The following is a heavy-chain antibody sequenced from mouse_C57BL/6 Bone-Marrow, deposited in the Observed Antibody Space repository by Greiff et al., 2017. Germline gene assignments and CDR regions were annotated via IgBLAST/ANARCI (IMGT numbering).Heavy chain of an antibody. CDR1: GYTFTSYG. CDR3: ARWLLRFYYFDY. D-gene: IGHD2-3*01. V-gene: IGHV1-81*01. Sequence: QVQLQQSGAELVRPGASVKLSCKASGYTFTSYGISWVKQRTGQGLEWIGEIYPRSGNTYYNEKFKGKATLTADKSSSTAYMELRSLTSEDSAVYFCARWLLRFYYFDYWGQGTTLTVSS. J-gene: IGHJ2*01. CDR2: IYPRSGNT.